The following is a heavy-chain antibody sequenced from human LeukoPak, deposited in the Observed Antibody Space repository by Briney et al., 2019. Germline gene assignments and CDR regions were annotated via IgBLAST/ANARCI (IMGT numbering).Heavy chain of an antibody. D-gene: IGHD2-15*01. V-gene: IGHV1-18*01. Sequence: GASVKVSCKASGYIITTYGISWMRQAPGQGLEWMGWITSYSGNTNYAQKFQGRVTMATETSTNTAYMELRSLSSDDTAVFYCARVGCSGGSCHSHSVYWGQGTLVTDSS. J-gene: IGHJ1*01. CDR3: ARVGCSGGSCHSHSVY. CDR2: ITSYSGNT. CDR1: GYIITTYG.